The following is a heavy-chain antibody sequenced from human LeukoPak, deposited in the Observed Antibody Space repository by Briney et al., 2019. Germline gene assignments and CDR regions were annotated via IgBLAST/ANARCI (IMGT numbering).Heavy chain of an antibody. J-gene: IGHJ5*02. CDR3: ARHIAVAGTDWFDP. D-gene: IGHD6-19*01. CDR2: IYYSGST. CDR1: GGSISSSSSY. Sequence: PSETLSPTCTVSGGSISSSSSYWGWIRQPPGKGLEWIGSIYYSGSTYYNPSLKSRVTISVDTSKNQFSLKLSSVTAADTAVYYCARHIAVAGTDWFDPWGQGTLVTVSS. V-gene: IGHV4-39*01.